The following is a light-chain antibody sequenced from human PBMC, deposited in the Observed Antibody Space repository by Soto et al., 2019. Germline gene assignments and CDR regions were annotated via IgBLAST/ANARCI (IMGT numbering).Light chain of an antibody. CDR1: QNIGRF. CDR3: QQSYSTSWT. Sequence: DIQMTQSPSSLSSSVGDRFTITCRASQNIGRFLNWHQQKPGKAPNVLINVASTLRSGVPSRFSGSGSGTDFTLTISSLQPEDFATYYCQQSYSTSWTFGQGTKVDTK. V-gene: IGKV1-39*01. J-gene: IGKJ1*01. CDR2: VAS.